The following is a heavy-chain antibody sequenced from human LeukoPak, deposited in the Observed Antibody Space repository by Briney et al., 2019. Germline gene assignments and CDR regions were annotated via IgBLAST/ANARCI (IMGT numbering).Heavy chain of an antibody. CDR2: IYYSGST. CDR3: ARHGDYGSGSYYPDDAFDI. J-gene: IGHJ3*02. CDR1: GGPISSSSYY. Sequence: PSETLSLTCTVSGGPISSSSYYWGWIRQPPGKGLEWIGSIYYSGSTYYNPSLKSRVTISVDTSKNQFSLKLSSVTAADTAVYYCARHGDYGSGSYYPDDAFDIWGQGTMVTVSS. D-gene: IGHD3-10*01. V-gene: IGHV4-39*01.